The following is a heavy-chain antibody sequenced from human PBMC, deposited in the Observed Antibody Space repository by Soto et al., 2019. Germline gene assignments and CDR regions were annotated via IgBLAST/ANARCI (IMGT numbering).Heavy chain of an antibody. CDR1: GGTFSSYA. CDR2: IIPIFGTA. CDR3: ASLVATIGDFDY. D-gene: IGHD5-12*01. V-gene: IGHV1-69*06. J-gene: IGHJ4*02. Sequence: SVKVSCKASGGTFSSYAISWVRQAPGQGLEWMGGIIPIFGTANYAQKFQGRVTITADKSTSTAYMELSSLRSEDTAVYYCASLVATIGDFDYWGQGTLVTVSS.